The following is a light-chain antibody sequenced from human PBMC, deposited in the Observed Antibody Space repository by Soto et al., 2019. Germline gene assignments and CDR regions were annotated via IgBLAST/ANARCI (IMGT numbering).Light chain of an antibody. CDR3: QQYGSSPLT. J-gene: IGKJ4*01. V-gene: IGKV3-20*01. CDR1: QSVSSSY. Sequence: EIVLTQSPGTLSLSPGERATLSCRASQSVSSSYLAWYQQKPGQAPRLLIYDASSRATGIPDRFSGSGSGTDFTLTISRLEPADFAVYYCQQYGSSPLTFGGGTKVDIK. CDR2: DAS.